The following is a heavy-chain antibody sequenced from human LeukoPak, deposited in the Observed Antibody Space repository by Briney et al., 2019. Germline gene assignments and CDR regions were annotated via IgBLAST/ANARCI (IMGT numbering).Heavy chain of an antibody. CDR2: ISYDGSNK. CDR1: GFTFSSYG. CDR3: AKGRWSGELIPFDY. V-gene: IGHV3-30*18. D-gene: IGHD3-10*01. Sequence: PGRSLRLSCAASGFTFSSYGMHWVRQAPGKGLEWVAVISYDGSNKYYADSVKGRFTISRDNSKNTLYLQMNSLRAEDTAVYYCAKGRWSGELIPFDYWGQGTLVSVSS. J-gene: IGHJ4*02.